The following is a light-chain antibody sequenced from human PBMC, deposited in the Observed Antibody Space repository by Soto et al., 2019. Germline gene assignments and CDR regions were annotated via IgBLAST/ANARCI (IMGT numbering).Light chain of an antibody. V-gene: IGKV1-5*03. CDR1: QTISSW. J-gene: IGKJ1*01. CDR2: KAS. CDR3: QQYNDYST. Sequence: DIQMTQSPCTLSASVGDRVTITCRASQTISSWLAWYQQKPGKAPKLLIYKASSLESGVPSRFSGSGSGTEFTLTISSLQPDDFATYYCQQYNDYSTFGQGTKVEIK.